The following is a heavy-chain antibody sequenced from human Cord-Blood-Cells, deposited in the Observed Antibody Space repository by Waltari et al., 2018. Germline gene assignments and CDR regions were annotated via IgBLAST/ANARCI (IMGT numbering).Heavy chain of an antibody. V-gene: IGHV4-34*01. CDR1: GGSFSGYY. CDR2: INHSGST. D-gene: IGHD3-10*01. J-gene: IGHJ4*02. CDR3: ARAVDYGSGSYFDY. Sequence: QVQLQQWGAGLLKPSETLSLTCAVYGGSFSGYYWSWIRPPPGKGLEWIGEINHSGSTNYNPSLKSRVTISVDTSKNQFSLKLSSVTAADTAVYYCARAVDYGSGSYFDYWGQGTLVTVSS.